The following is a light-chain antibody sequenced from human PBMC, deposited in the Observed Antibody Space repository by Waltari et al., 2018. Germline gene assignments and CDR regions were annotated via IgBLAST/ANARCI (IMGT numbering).Light chain of an antibody. CDR1: ALSNQY. Sequence: SYELTQPPSVSVSPGQTATITCSGDALSNQYTYWYQQKSGQAPMLVIYKDSARPSGIPERFSGSTSGTTATLTISGVRAEDEADYYCQSADMSGSYVFGTGTQVIVL. V-gene: IGLV3-25*03. CDR2: KDS. CDR3: QSADMSGSYV. J-gene: IGLJ1*01.